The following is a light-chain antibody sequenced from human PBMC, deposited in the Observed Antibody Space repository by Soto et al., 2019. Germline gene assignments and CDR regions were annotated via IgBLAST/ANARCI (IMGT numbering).Light chain of an antibody. V-gene: IGLV3-21*02. CDR2: DDS. CDR3: QVWDTGSDHYV. Sequence: SYELAQSPPMSVAPAQTARITCGVDSIGSKSVHWYQQKPSQAPVLVVRDDSDRPLGIPERFSGSNSGGTATLTISRVEAGDEADYYCQVWDTGSDHYVFGPGTRSPS. J-gene: IGLJ1*01. CDR1: SIGSKS.